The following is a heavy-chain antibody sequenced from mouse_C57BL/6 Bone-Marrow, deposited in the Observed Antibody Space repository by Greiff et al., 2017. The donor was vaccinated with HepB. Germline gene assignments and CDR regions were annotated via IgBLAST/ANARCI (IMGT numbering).Heavy chain of an antibody. Sequence: EVKLEESGGGLVKPGGSLKLSCAASGFTFSSYTMSWVRQTPEKRLEWVATISGGGGNTYYPDSVKGRFTISRDNAKNTLYLQMSSLRSEDTALYYCARTTGFAYWGQGTLVTVSA. CDR3: ARTTGFAY. CDR1: GFTFSSYT. CDR2: ISGGGGNT. V-gene: IGHV5-9*01. D-gene: IGHD1-1*01. J-gene: IGHJ3*01.